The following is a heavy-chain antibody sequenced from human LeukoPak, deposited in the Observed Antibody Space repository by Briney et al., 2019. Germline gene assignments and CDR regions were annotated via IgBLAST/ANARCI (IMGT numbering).Heavy chain of an antibody. D-gene: IGHD2-15*01. V-gene: IGHV1-2*02. CDR3: ARLVVVAATGDFDY. CDR2: INPNSGGT. Sequence: ASVKVSCKASVYTFTGYYMHWVRQAPGQGLEWVAWINPNSGGTNYAQKFHGRVTMTRDTSISTAYMELSRLRTDDTAVYYCARLVVVAATGDFDYWGQGTLVTVSS. CDR1: VYTFTGYY. J-gene: IGHJ4*02.